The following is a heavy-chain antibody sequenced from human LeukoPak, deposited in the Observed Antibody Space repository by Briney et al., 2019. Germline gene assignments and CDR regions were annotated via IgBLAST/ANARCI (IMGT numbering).Heavy chain of an antibody. J-gene: IGHJ4*02. D-gene: IGHD6-19*01. CDR3: ANDPYSSGPYYFDY. CDR2: ISYDGSNK. CDR1: GFTFSSYG. V-gene: IGHV3-30*18. Sequence: PGGSLRLSCAASGFTFSSYGMHWVRQAPGKGLEWVAVISYDGSNKYYADSVKGRFTISRDNSKNTLYLQMNSLRAEDTAVYYCANDPYSSGPYYFDYWGQGTLVTVSS.